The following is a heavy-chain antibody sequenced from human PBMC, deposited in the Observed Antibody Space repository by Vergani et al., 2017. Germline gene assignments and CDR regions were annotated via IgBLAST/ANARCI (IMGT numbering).Heavy chain of an antibody. D-gene: IGHD6-13*01. V-gene: IGHV3-33*01. CDR2: IWYDGSNK. Sequence: QVQLVESGGGVVQPGRSLRLSCAASGFTFSSYGMHWVRQAPGKGLEWVAVIWYDGSNKYYADSVKGRFTISRDNSKNTLYLQMNSLRAEDTAVYYCARDAAGAAAGKASFDYWGQGTLVPVSS. J-gene: IGHJ4*02. CDR1: GFTFSSYG. CDR3: ARDAAGAAAGKASFDY.